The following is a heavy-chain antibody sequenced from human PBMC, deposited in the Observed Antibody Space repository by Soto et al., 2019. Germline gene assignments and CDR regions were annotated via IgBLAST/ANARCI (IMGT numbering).Heavy chain of an antibody. J-gene: IGHJ4*02. CDR1: SGSIINNY. CDR3: ARGYGRNFDF. CDR2: IYYSGST. D-gene: IGHD5-18*01. V-gene: IGHV4-59*08. Sequence: SETLSLTCTVSSGSIINNYWSLIRQPPGKGLEWIAYIYYSGSTYYNPSLQSRVILSVDTSKNQFSLNLNSVTAADTAAYYCARGYGRNFDFWGQGTLVTVSS.